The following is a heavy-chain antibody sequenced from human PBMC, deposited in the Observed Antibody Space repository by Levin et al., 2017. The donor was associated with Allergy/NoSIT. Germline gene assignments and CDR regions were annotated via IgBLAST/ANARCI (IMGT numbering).Heavy chain of an antibody. J-gene: IGHJ4*02. CDR2: IIPIFGTA. V-gene: IGHV1-69*01. D-gene: IGHD2-15*01. CDR1: GGTFSSYA. Sequence: KISCKASGGTFSSYAISWVRQAPGQGLEWMGGIIPIFGTANYAQKFQGRVTITADESTSTAYMELSSLRSEDTAVYYCASLPLGYCSGGSCYEGWGAGWGQGTLVTVSS. CDR3: ASLPLGYCSGGSCYEGWGAG.